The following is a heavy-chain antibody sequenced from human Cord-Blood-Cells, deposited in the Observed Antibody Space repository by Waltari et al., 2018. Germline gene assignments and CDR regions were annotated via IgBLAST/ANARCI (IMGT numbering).Heavy chain of an antibody. CDR2: IYFSGST. Sequence: QLQLQESGPGLVKPSETLSLTCTVSGGSISSSSYYWGWIRQPPGKGLEWIGRIYFSGSTYYTPSLKSRVTISVDTSKNQFSLKLSSVTAADTAVYYCARRDYYGSGSYDYWGQGTLVTVSS. J-gene: IGHJ4*02. CDR3: ARRDYYGSGSYDY. D-gene: IGHD3-10*01. CDR1: GGSISSSSYY. V-gene: IGHV4-39*01.